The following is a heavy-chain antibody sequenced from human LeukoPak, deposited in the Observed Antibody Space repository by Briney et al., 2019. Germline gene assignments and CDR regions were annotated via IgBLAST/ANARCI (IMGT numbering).Heavy chain of an antibody. CDR1: GFTFSSYG. V-gene: IGHV3-30*03. D-gene: IGHD3-10*01. CDR2: ISYDGSNK. J-gene: IGHJ3*02. Sequence: GGSLRLSCAASGFTFSSYGMHWVRQAPGKGLEWVAVISYDGSNKYYADSVKGRFTISRDNSKNTLYLQMNSLRAEDTAVYYCARDHGVRGLISHDAFDIWGQGTMVTVSS. CDR3: ARDHGVRGLISHDAFDI.